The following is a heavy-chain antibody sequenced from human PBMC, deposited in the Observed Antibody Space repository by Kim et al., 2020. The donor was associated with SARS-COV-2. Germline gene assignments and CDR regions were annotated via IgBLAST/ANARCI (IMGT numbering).Heavy chain of an antibody. D-gene: IGHD3-22*01. V-gene: IGHV1-24*01. Sequence: ASVKVSCKVSGYTLTELSMHWVRQAPGKGLEWMGGFDPEDGETIYAQKFQGRVTMTEDTSTDTAYMELSSLRSEDTAVYYCATVAGRYSSGYYPGYFQHWGQGTLVTVSS. CDR1: GYTLTELS. CDR3: ATVAGRYSSGYYPGYFQH. CDR2: FDPEDGET. J-gene: IGHJ1*01.